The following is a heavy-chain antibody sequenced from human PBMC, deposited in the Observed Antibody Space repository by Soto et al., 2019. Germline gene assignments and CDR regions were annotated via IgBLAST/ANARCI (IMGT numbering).Heavy chain of an antibody. CDR3: ARDDTAMTGYYYYGRDV. V-gene: IGHV4-61*01. CDR2: IYYSGST. D-gene: IGHD5-18*01. Sequence: PSATLSLTCTFSGGSVSSGSHYWRWIREPPGKGLEWIVYIYYSGSTNYNPSLKSRVTISVDTSKNQFSLKLSSVTAADTAVYYWARDDTAMTGYYYYGRDVWGQGTTVT. J-gene: IGHJ6*02. CDR1: GGSVSSGSHY.